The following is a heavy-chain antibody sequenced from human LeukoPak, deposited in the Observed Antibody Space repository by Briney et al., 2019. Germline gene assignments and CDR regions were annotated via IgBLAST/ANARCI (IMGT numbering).Heavy chain of an antibody. D-gene: IGHD4-23*01. CDR2: IRSTGSII. CDR3: ARVNDYGGNDDAFDI. Sequence: PGRSLRLSCVASGFTFSSYEMNWVRQAPGKGLEGVSYIRSTGSIIFYADSVKGRFTISRDNAKNSLYLQMNSLRAEDTALYYCARVNDYGGNDDAFDIWGQGTMVTVSS. J-gene: IGHJ3*02. V-gene: IGHV3-48*03. CDR1: GFTFSSYE.